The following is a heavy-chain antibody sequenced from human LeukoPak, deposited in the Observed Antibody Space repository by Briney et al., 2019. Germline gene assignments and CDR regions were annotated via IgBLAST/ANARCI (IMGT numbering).Heavy chain of an antibody. CDR3: ARGRYSSGWTAVGFDY. V-gene: IGHV3-23*01. Sequence: GGSLRLSCAASGFTFSSYAMSWVRQAPGKGLEWVSAISGSGGSTYYADSVKGRFTISRDNSKNTLYLQMNSLRAEDTAVYYCARGRYSSGWTAVGFDYWGQGTLVTVSS. CDR2: ISGSGGST. D-gene: IGHD6-19*01. J-gene: IGHJ4*02. CDR1: GFTFSSYA.